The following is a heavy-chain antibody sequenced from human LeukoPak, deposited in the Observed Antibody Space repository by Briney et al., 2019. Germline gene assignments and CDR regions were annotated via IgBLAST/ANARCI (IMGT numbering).Heavy chain of an antibody. Sequence: GRSLRLSCAASGFTFSSYAMHWVRQAPGKGLEWVAVISYDGSNKYYADSVEGRFTISRDNSKNTLYLQMNSLRAEDTAVYYCARAVEMATIGLDYWGQGTLVTVSS. V-gene: IGHV3-30*04. CDR3: ARAVEMATIGLDY. J-gene: IGHJ4*02. D-gene: IGHD5-24*01. CDR1: GFTFSSYA. CDR2: ISYDGSNK.